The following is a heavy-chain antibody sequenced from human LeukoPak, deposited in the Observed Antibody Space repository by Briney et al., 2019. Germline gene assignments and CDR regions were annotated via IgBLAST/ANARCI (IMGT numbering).Heavy chain of an antibody. J-gene: IGHJ4*02. CDR2: IYYSGST. Sequence: PSETLSLTCTVSGGSISSSSYYWGWIRQPPGKGLEWIGSIYYSGSTYYNPSLKSRVTISVDTSKNQFSLKLSSVTAADTAVYYCARLKFSDFDYWGQGTLVTVSS. V-gene: IGHV4-39*01. CDR3: ARLKFSDFDY. CDR1: GGSISSSSYY.